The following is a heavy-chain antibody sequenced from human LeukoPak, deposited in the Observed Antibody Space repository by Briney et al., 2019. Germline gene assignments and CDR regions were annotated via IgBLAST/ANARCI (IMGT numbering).Heavy chain of an antibody. J-gene: IGHJ4*02. Sequence: SQTLSLTCTVSGGSIRSGGYYWSWICQHPGKGLEWIGYIYYSGSTYYNPSLKSRVTISVDTSKNQFSLKLSSVTAADTAVYYCARVPNKGVHYFDYWGQGTLVTVSS. CDR2: IYYSGST. CDR1: GGSIRSGGYY. CDR3: ARVPNKGVHYFDY. V-gene: IGHV4-31*03. D-gene: IGHD1/OR15-1a*01.